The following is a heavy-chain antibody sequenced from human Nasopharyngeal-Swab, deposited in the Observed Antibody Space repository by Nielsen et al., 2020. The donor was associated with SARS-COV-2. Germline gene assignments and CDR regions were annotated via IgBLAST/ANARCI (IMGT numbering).Heavy chain of an antibody. J-gene: IGHJ4*02. CDR2: IYGGGTT. CDR1: GFSVTSYS. Sequence: GGSLRLSCAASGFSVTSYSMSWVRQAPGKGLEWVSVIYGGGTTYYADSVKGRFTISRDNSKNTLYLQMNSLRAEDTAVYYCARAWGTMGPAFDYWGQGTLVTVSS. V-gene: IGHV3-53*01. CDR3: ARAWGTMGPAFDY. D-gene: IGHD3-10*01.